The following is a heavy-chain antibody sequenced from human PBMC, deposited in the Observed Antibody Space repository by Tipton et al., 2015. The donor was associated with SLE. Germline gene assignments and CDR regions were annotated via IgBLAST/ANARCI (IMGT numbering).Heavy chain of an antibody. D-gene: IGHD3-10*01. V-gene: IGHV4-31*11. Sequence: TLSLTCAVSGGSISSGGYSWSWIRQPPGKGLEWIGYIYYSGRTYYNPSLESRVTISVDTSKNQFSLQLTSVTAADTAVYYCARDRTVRGPGWFDPWGQGTLVTVSS. CDR3: ARDRTVRGPGWFDP. CDR1: GGSISSGGYS. J-gene: IGHJ5*02. CDR2: IYYSGRT.